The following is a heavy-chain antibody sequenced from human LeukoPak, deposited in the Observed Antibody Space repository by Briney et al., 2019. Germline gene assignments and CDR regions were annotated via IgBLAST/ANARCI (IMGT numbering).Heavy chain of an antibody. J-gene: IGHJ4*02. CDR1: GGSFSGYY. Sequence: PSETLSLTRAVYGGSFSGYYWSWIRQPPGKGLEWIGEINHSGSTNYNPSLKSRVTISVDTSKNQFSLKLSSVTAADTAVYYCARARCTNGVCYAVDYWGQGTLVTVSS. D-gene: IGHD2-8*01. V-gene: IGHV4-34*01. CDR3: ARARCTNGVCYAVDY. CDR2: INHSGST.